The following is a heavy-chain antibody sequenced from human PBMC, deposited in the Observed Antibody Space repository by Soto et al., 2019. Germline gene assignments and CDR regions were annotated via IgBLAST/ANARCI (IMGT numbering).Heavy chain of an antibody. D-gene: IGHD2-21*02. CDR2: IGTTSTYI. CDR3: ARVTCGDCSSYYHYSMDV. CDR1: GLSLNGYG. J-gene: IGHJ6*02. Sequence: PGGSRRLAGAGGGLSLNGYGVSWVLQAPGNGLEWVTSIGTTSTYIYYADSVRGRFTISRDNAKNSLYLQMNSLRAEDTALSFCARVTCGDCSSYYHYSMDVWGQGTTVSVSS. V-gene: IGHV3-21*01.